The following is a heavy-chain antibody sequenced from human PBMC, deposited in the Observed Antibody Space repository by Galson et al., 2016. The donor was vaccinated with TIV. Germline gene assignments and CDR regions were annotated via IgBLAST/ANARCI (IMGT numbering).Heavy chain of an antibody. CDR1: GYTFSRHG. CDR3: AMEMGEWHDISGFHILFDY. Sequence: SVKVSCKAAGYTFSRHGISWVRQAPGQGLEWLGWISVENGNTNNAQKLQGRVTMTTDTATSTAYMELRSLRSDDTVGYYCAMEMGEWHDISGFHILFDYWGQGTLVTVSS. CDR2: ISVENGNT. J-gene: IGHJ4*02. D-gene: IGHD3-22*01. V-gene: IGHV1-18*01.